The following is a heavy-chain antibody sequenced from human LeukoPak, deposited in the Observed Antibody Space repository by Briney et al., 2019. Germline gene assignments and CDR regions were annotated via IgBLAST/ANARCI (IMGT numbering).Heavy chain of an antibody. CDR1: GFTFSSYG. CDR2: TSYDGSDT. Sequence: PGGSLRLSCATSGFTFSSYGMHWVRQAPGKGLEWVAVTSYDGSDTYYADSVKGRFTISRDNSKNTLYLQINSLRAEDTAVYYCARNARDSVFDLWGQGTMVTVSS. CDR3: ARNARDSVFDL. J-gene: IGHJ3*01. V-gene: IGHV3-30*03.